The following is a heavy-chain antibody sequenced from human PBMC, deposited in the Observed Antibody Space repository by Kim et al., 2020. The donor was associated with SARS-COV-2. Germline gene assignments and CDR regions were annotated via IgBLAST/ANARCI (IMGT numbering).Heavy chain of an antibody. CDR1: GFTFSSYA. D-gene: IGHD3-10*01. CDR2: ISGSGGST. CDR3: AKRGGFGEFYLDFDY. Sequence: GGSLRLSCAASGFTFSSYAMSWVRQAPGKGLEWVSAISGSGGSTYYADSVKGRFTISRDNSKNTLYLQMNSLRAEDTAVYYCAKRGGFGEFYLDFDYWGQGTLVTVSS. J-gene: IGHJ4*02. V-gene: IGHV3-23*01.